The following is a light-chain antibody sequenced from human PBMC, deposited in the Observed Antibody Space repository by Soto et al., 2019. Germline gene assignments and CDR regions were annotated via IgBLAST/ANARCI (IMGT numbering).Light chain of an antibody. CDR2: EVS. V-gene: IGLV2-23*02. Sequence: QSALTQPASVSGSPGQSITISCTGTSSDVMSNNLVSWYQQHPGKAPKLMIYEVSKRPSGVSNRFSGSKSGNTASLTISGLQAEDEADYYCCSYAGSSTSFGTGTKVTVL. CDR3: CSYAGSSTS. J-gene: IGLJ1*01. CDR1: SSDVMSNNL.